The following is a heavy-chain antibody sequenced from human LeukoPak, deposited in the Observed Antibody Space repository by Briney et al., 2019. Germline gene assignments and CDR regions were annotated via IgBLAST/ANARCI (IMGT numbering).Heavy chain of an antibody. CDR1: GFTFSSYA. V-gene: IGHV3-23*01. CDR3: AKVKDYDFSYYFDY. J-gene: IGHJ4*02. Sequence: GGSLRLSCAASGFTFSSYAMSWVRQAPGKGLEWVSGISASGGFTYYADSVKGRFTISRDNSKNTLYLQMNSLRAEDTALYYCAKVKDYDFSYYFDYWGQGTLVTVSS. CDR2: ISASGGFT. D-gene: IGHD3-3*01.